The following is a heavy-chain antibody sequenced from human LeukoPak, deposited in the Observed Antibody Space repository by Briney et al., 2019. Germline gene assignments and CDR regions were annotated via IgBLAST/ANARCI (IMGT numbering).Heavy chain of an antibody. CDR3: ARDLVTIFGVVTLGYYGMDV. Sequence: GRSLRLSCAASGFTFSSYAMHWVRQAPGKGLEWVAVTSYDGSNKYYADSVKGRFTISRDNSKNTLYLQMNSLRAEDTAVYYCARDLVTIFGVVTLGYYGMDVWGQGTTVTVSS. V-gene: IGHV3-30-3*01. CDR2: TSYDGSNK. J-gene: IGHJ6*02. D-gene: IGHD3-3*01. CDR1: GFTFSSYA.